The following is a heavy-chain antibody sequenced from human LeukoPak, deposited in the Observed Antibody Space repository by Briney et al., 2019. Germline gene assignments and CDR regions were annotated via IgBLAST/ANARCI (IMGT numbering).Heavy chain of an antibody. V-gene: IGHV3-30*02. CDR3: ANPGYSSSSYFYYYMDV. CDR2: IRYDGSNK. Sequence: GGSLRLSCAASGFTFSSYGMHWVRQAPGKGLEWVAFIRYDGSNKYYGDSVKGRFTISRDNSKNTLYLLLNSLRAEDTAVYYCANPGYSSSSYFYYYMDVWGKGTTVTVSS. J-gene: IGHJ6*03. D-gene: IGHD6-6*01. CDR1: GFTFSSYG.